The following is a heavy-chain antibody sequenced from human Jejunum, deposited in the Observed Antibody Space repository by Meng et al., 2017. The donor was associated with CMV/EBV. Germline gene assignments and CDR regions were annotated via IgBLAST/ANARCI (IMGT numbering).Heavy chain of an antibody. CDR3: ARDDTNTWYGNIDY. D-gene: IGHD6-13*01. J-gene: IGHJ4*02. CDR1: GYTFTNYA. Sequence: KASGYTFTNYAIHWVRQAPGQRPEWMGWISVGNGNTAYSQKFQGRVTITRDTSASTSYMDLSTLTSEDTATYYCARDDTNTWYGNIDYWGQGTLVTVSS. CDR2: ISVGNGNT. V-gene: IGHV1-3*01.